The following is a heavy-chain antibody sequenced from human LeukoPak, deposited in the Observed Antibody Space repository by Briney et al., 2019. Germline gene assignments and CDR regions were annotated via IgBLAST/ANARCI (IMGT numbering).Heavy chain of an antibody. CDR2: ISGSGGST. Sequence: PGGSLRLSCAASGLTFSSSSMSWVRQVPGKGLEWVSAISGSGGSTYYADSVKGRFTISRDNSKNTLYLQMNSLRAEDTAVYYCAKRGSSGWSETYFDYWGQGTLVTVSS. J-gene: IGHJ4*02. CDR1: GLTFSSSS. CDR3: AKRGSSGWSETYFDY. V-gene: IGHV3-23*01. D-gene: IGHD6-19*01.